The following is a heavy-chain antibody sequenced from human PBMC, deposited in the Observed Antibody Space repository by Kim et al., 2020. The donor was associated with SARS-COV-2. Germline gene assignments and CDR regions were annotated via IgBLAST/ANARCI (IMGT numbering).Heavy chain of an antibody. D-gene: IGHD1-26*01. CDR3: ATVIVGATPFDY. CDR2: FDPEDGET. V-gene: IGHV1-24*01. Sequence: ASVKVSCKVSGYTLTELSMHWVRQAPGKGLEWMGGFDPEDGETIYAQKFQGRVTMTEDTSTDTAYMELSSLRSEDTAVYYCATVIVGATPFDYWGQGTLVTVSS. CDR1: GYTLTELS. J-gene: IGHJ4*02.